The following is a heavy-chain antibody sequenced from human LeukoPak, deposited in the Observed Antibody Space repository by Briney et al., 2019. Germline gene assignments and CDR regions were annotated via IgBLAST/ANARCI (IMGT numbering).Heavy chain of an antibody. V-gene: IGHV4-59*11. Sequence: SETLSLTCTVSGGSISSHYWSWIRQPPGKGLEWIGYIYYSGSTNYNPSLKSRVTISVDTSKNQFSLKLSSVTAADTAVYYCARITKMDYYYYMDVWGKGTTVTVSS. CDR2: IYYSGST. J-gene: IGHJ6*03. CDR3: ARITKMDYYYYMDV. CDR1: GGSISSHY. D-gene: IGHD5-24*01.